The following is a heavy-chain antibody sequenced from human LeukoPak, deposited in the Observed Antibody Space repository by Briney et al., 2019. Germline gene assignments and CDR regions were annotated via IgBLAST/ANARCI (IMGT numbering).Heavy chain of an antibody. D-gene: IGHD6-6*01. Sequence: TSETLSLTCAVYGGSFSGYYWSWIRQPPGKRLEWIGEINHSGSTNYNPSLKSRVTISVDTSKNQFSLKLSSVTAADTAVYYCARHRGSSSLFDYWGQGTLVTVSS. J-gene: IGHJ4*02. V-gene: IGHV4-34*01. CDR2: INHSGST. CDR1: GGSFSGYY. CDR3: ARHRGSSSLFDY.